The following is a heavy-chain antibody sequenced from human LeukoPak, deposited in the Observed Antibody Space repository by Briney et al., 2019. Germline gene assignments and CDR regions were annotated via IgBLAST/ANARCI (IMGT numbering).Heavy chain of an antibody. Sequence: SQTLSLTCTVSGGSISSGGYYWNCIRQPPGKGLEWIGYFYHSGITYYNPSLKSRVTISVDTSKNQFSLKLSSVTAADTAVYYCARGDYYGSGSRYFDYWGQGTLVTVSS. D-gene: IGHD3-10*01. J-gene: IGHJ4*02. V-gene: IGHV4-30-2*01. CDR3: ARGDYYGSGSRYFDY. CDR2: FYHSGIT. CDR1: GGSISSGGYY.